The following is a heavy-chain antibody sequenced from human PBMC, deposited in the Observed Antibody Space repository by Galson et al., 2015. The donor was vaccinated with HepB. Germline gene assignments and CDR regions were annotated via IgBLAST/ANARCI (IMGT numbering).Heavy chain of an antibody. J-gene: IGHJ5*02. CDR2: ISAYNGNT. Sequence: SVKVSCKASGYTSTSYGISWVRQAPGQGLEWMGWISAYNGNTNYAQKLQGRVTMTTDTSTSTAYMELRSLRSDDTAVYYCARRATSRTSYCTNGVCYTGWFDPWGQGTLVTVSS. V-gene: IGHV1-18*04. CDR1: GYTSTSYG. CDR3: ARRATSRTSYCTNGVCYTGWFDP. D-gene: IGHD2-8*01.